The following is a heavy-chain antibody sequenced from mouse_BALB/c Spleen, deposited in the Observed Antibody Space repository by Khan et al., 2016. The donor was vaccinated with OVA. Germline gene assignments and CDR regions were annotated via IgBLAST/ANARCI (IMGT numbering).Heavy chain of an antibody. CDR3: TSGGYWYFDV. J-gene: IGHJ1*01. V-gene: IGHV9-3-1*01. CDR2: IYTYTGEP. D-gene: IGHD1-1*02. CDR1: GYTFTNYG. Sequence: QIQLVQSGPELKKPGETVKISCKASGYTFTNYGMHWVKQAPGKGLKWMGWIYTYTGEPTYADDFKGRFAFSLETSASTAYLQINNLKNEDTASYFCTSGGYWYFDVWGAGTTVTVSS.